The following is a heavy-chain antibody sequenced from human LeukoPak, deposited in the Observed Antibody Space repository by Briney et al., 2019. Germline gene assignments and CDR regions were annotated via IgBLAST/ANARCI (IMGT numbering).Heavy chain of an antibody. Sequence: SETLSLTCTVSGGSISTYYWSWIRQSPGKGLESIGYIYYSGSTNYNPSLTSRVTISVDTSKNQFSLKLSSVTAADTAVYYCARAYCSGGSCYSSRGMFDPWGQGTLVTVSS. D-gene: IGHD2-15*01. V-gene: IGHV4-59*01. CDR1: GGSISTYY. CDR2: IYYSGST. J-gene: IGHJ5*02. CDR3: ARAYCSGGSCYSSRGMFDP.